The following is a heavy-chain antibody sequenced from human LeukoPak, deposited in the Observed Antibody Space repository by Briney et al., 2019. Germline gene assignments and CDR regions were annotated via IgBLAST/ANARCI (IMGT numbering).Heavy chain of an antibody. CDR3: AKNSSGYYSDY. V-gene: IGHV1-18*01. CDR2: INSYNGHT. D-gene: IGHD3-22*01. J-gene: IGHJ4*02. Sequence: GASVKVSCKASGYTFTNYGITWVRQAPGQGLEWMGWINSYNGHTNYAQKLQGRVTMTTDTSTSTAYMELRGLRSDDTAVYYCAKNSSGYYSDYWGQGTLATVSS. CDR1: GYTFTNYG.